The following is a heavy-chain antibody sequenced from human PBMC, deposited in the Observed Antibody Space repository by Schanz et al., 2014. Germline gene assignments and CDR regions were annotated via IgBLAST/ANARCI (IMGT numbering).Heavy chain of an antibody. V-gene: IGHV3-9*01. CDR1: GFTFDDFG. CDR2: ISWNSVSI. CDR3: ARGREVVAKIFDV. D-gene: IGHD3-22*01. Sequence: EVYLVESGGDLVQPGKSLRLSCAASGFTFDDFGMHWVRQAPGKALEWVSGISWNSVSIGYADSVKGRFTISRDNAKNSLYLQMNSLRAEDTGVYYCARGREVVAKIFDVWGQGTMVTVSS. J-gene: IGHJ3*01.